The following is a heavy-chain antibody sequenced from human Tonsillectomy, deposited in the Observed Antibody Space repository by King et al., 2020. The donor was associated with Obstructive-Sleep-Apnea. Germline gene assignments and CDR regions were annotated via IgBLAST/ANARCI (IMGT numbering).Heavy chain of an antibody. CDR2: MDQDGSDI. J-gene: IGHJ4*02. V-gene: IGHV3-7*03. Sequence: VQLVESGGGLVQPGGSLRLSCTVSGFTFRQFWMSWVRQAPGKGLEWVADMDQDGSDIYYANSVKGRFTISRDNAKNSLYLQMNSLRVDDTAIYFCAREVKDCPSPSCLGDHGGPGTQVTVSS. CDR1: GFTFRQFW. D-gene: IGHD2-2*01. CDR3: AREVKDCPSPSCLGDH.